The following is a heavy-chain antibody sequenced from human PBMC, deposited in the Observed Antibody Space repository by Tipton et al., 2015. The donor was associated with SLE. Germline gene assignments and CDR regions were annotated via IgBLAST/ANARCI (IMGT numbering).Heavy chain of an antibody. CDR2: VSYSGST. D-gene: IGHD5-12*01. V-gene: IGHV4-39*07. Sequence: LRLSCTVSGGSISSSHYYWGWIRQPPGKGLEWIGSVSYSGSTYFNPSLKSRVTISLDTSKNLLSLRLTSVTAADTAVYYWARGMGVLEWLRAFDFWGQGSLVSVSS. CDR1: GGSISSSHYY. J-gene: IGHJ4*02. CDR3: ARGMGVLEWLRAFDF.